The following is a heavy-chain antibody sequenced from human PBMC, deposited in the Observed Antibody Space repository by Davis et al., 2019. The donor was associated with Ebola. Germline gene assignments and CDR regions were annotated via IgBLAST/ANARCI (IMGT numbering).Heavy chain of an antibody. CDR3: ARGKIVGATRQFDY. J-gene: IGHJ4*02. V-gene: IGHV4-39*01. Sequence: MPSETLSLTCTVSGGSISNSDFNYWGWIRQPPGKGLEWIGSIYYSGSTYYNPSLKSRVTISVDTSKNQFSLKLTSVTAADTAVYYCARGKIVGATRQFDYWGQGTLVTVSS. D-gene: IGHD1-26*01. CDR1: GGSISNSDFNY. CDR2: IYYSGST.